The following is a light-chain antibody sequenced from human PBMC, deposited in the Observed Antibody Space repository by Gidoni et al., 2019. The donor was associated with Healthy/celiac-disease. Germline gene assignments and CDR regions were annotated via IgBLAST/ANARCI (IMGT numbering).Light chain of an antibody. V-gene: IGLV3-21*04. CDR1: NIGSKS. Sequence: SYVLTQPPSVSVAPGKTARITCGGNNIGSKSVHGFQQKPAQAPVLVIYYDSDRPSGIPERFSGSNSGNTATLTISRVEAGDEADYYCQVWDSSSDHRWVFGGGTKLTVL. CDR3: QVWDSSSDHRWV. J-gene: IGLJ3*02. CDR2: YDS.